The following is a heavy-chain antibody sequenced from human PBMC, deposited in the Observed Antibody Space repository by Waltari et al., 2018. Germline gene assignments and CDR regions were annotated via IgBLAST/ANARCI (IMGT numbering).Heavy chain of an antibody. CDR2: FDPDDEST. D-gene: IGHD1-26*01. Sequence: EVQLVQSGAEVKMPGATVKVSCKASGYTFTDYYIHWLQQAPGKGPEWMGRFDPDDESTILAPRFQGRITITADTSTDTGHMELTSLRSEDTAVYYCARGPVGAAIWFDLWGQGSLVTVSS. CDR1: GYTFTDYY. V-gene: IGHV1-69-2*01. J-gene: IGHJ5*02. CDR3: ARGPVGAAIWFDL.